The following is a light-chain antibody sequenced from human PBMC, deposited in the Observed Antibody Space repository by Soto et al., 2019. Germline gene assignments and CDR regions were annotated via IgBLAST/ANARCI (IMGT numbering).Light chain of an antibody. CDR2: GAS. CDR1: QSVSNNY. Sequence: EIVLTQAPGTLSLSTGERAALSCRDSQSVSNNYLAWYQQKPGQAPRRLIYGASNRATGIPDRFSGSGSGTDFTLTISRLDPEDVAVYYCQQYGSSGTLCQGTKVDIK. J-gene: IGKJ1*01. CDR3: QQYGSSGT. V-gene: IGKV3-20*01.